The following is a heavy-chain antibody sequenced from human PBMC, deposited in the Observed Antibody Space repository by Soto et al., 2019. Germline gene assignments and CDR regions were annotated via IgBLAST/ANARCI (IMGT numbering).Heavy chain of an antibody. D-gene: IGHD6-13*01. CDR1: GFTFSSYA. V-gene: IGHV3-30-3*01. CDR2: ISYDGSNK. Sequence: GGSLRLSCAASGFTFSSYAMHWVRQAPGKGLEWVAVISYDGSNKYYADSVKGRFTISRDNSKNTLYLQMNSLRAEDTAVYYCARDRWGGYSSSWSDVFDIWGQGTMVTVSS. J-gene: IGHJ3*02. CDR3: ARDRWGGYSSSWSDVFDI.